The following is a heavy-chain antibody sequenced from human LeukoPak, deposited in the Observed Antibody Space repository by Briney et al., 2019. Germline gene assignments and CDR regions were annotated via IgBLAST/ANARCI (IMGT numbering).Heavy chain of an antibody. J-gene: IGHJ4*02. Sequence: GGSLRLSCAASGFTFSSYWMSWVRQAPGKGLEWVSSISSSSSYIYYADSVKGRFTISRDNAKNSLYLQMNSLRAEDTAVYYCARDPGSSSWYGRDYWGQGTLVTVSS. D-gene: IGHD6-13*01. CDR1: GFTFSSYW. V-gene: IGHV3-21*01. CDR3: ARDPGSSSWYGRDY. CDR2: ISSSSSYI.